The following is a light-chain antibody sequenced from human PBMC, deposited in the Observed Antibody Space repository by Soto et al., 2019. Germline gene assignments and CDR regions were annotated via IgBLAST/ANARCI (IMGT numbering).Light chain of an antibody. CDR2: DVS. CDR3: SSYTTSSTYV. CDR1: SSDVGAYNY. J-gene: IGLJ1*01. V-gene: IGLV2-14*01. Sequence: QSALTQPASVSGSPGQSITISCTGTSSDVGAYNYVSWYLQHPGKAPKVMISDVSYRPSGVPNRFSGSKSGNTASLTISGLQAEDEADYYCSSYTTSSTYVFGTGTKVTVL.